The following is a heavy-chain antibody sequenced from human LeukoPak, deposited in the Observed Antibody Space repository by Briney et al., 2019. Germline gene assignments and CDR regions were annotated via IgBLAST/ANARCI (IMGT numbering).Heavy chain of an antibody. CDR3: AKDPNRGGLSNYGYEWSY. J-gene: IGHJ4*02. D-gene: IGHD5-18*01. CDR2: IRHDGSNK. V-gene: IGHV3-30*02. Sequence: PGGSLRLSCAASGFTFSSYGMHWVRQAPGKGLEWVAFIRHDGSNKYYADSVKGRFTISRDNSKNTLYLQMNSLRAEDTAVYYGAKDPNRGGLSNYGYEWSYWGQGTLVTVSS. CDR1: GFTFSSYG.